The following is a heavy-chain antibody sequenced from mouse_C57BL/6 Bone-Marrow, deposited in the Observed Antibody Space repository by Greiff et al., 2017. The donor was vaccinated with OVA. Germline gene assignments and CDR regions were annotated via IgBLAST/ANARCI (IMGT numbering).Heavy chain of an antibody. J-gene: IGHJ3*01. CDR2: LSSGGDYI. CDR3: TRARQLRSWFAY. Sequence: EVKLMESGEGLVKPGGSLKLSCAASGFTFSSYAMSWVRQTPEKRLEWVAYLSSGGDYIYYADTVKGRFTISRDNARNTLYLQMSSLKSEDTAMYYCTRARQLRSWFAYWGQGTLVTVSA. V-gene: IGHV5-9-1*02. D-gene: IGHD3-2*02. CDR1: GFTFSSYA.